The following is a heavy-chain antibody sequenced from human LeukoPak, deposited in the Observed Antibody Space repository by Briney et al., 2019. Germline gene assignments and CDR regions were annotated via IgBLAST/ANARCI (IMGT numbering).Heavy chain of an antibody. CDR3: AKLSSTSREFDY. J-gene: IGHJ4*02. V-gene: IGHV3-23*01. CDR1: GFTFSSYA. CDR2: ISGSGGST. D-gene: IGHD2-2*01. Sequence: PGGSLRLSCAASGFTFSSYAMSWVRQAPGKGLEWVSAISGSGGSTYYADSVKGRFTISRDNSNNTLYLQINSVRAEDTAVYYCAKLSSTSREFDYWGQGTLVTVSS.